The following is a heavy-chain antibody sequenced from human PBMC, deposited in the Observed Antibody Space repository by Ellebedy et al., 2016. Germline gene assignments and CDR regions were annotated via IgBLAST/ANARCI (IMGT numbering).Heavy chain of an antibody. D-gene: IGHD2-8*01. J-gene: IGHJ3*01. CDR3: AREGLLEDTKSSATDAFDL. CDR1: GFTFSSYW. CDR2: VNTDGSNT. V-gene: IGHV3-74*01. Sequence: GGSLRLSCAASGFTFSSYWMHWVRQAPGKGLVWVSRVNTDGSNTIYADSVKGRFTISRDNAKNTVYLQMNSLRAEDTAVYYCAREGLLEDTKSSATDAFDLWGQGTMVIVSS.